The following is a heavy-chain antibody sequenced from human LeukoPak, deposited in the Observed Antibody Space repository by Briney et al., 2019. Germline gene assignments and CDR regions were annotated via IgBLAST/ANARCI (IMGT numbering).Heavy chain of an antibody. D-gene: IGHD7-27*01. V-gene: IGHV1-69*13. CDR3: AKWSGDRGALDL. J-gene: IGHJ3*01. CDR2: IIPVFDTA. CDR1: GYTFTSYG. Sequence: GASVKVSCKASGYTFTSYGIRWVRQAPGQGLECLGGIIPVFDTANYAQKFEGRVTMTADASTSTVHMELSGLRSEDTAVYYCAKWSGDRGALDLWGQGTMVTVSS.